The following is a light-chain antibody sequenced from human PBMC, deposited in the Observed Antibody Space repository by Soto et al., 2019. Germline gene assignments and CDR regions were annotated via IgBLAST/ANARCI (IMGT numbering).Light chain of an antibody. CDR1: QSVSSN. CDR3: QQYNDWPPLT. V-gene: IGKV3-15*01. Sequence: ETAMTQSPATLSVSPGERATLSCRASQSVSSNLAWYQQKPGQAPRLLIYGASTRATGIPARFSGSGSGTEFTLTISSLQSEDFAVYYCQQYNDWPPLTFGGGTKVEI. J-gene: IGKJ4*01. CDR2: GAS.